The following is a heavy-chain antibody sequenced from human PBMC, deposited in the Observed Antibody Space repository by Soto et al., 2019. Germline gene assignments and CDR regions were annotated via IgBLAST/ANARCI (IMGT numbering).Heavy chain of an antibody. J-gene: IGHJ1*01. CDR3: VKANYDSSGYCDQNFQH. CDR1: GFTFRSYA. CDR2: IIGSGGST. V-gene: IGHV3-23*01. Sequence: EVQLLESGGSLVQPGESLTLSCAASGFTFRSYAMTWVRQAPGKGLEWGLGIIGSGGSTYYADPVMGRFTIYRDNPQNTLHMQMNSLRAEDTAVYYCVKANYDSSGYCDQNFQHWGQGTLVTVSS. D-gene: IGHD3-22*01.